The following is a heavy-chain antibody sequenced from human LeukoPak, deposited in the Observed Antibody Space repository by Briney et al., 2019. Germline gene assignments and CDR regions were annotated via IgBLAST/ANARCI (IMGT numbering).Heavy chain of an antibody. CDR2: IKQDGSEK. CDR1: GFTFSGPA. J-gene: IGHJ6*04. Sequence: GGSLRLSCAASGFTFSGPAMHWVRQAPGKGLEWVANIKQDGSEKYYVDSVKGRFTISRDNAKNSLYLQMNSLRAEDTAVYYCARKAYGLDVWGKGTTVTVSS. V-gene: IGHV3-7*03. CDR3: ARKAYGLDV.